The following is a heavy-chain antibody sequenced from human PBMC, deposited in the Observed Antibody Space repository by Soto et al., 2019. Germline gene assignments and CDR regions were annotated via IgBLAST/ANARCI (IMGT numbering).Heavy chain of an antibody. CDR1: GFTFSGSA. V-gene: IGHV3-73*01. J-gene: IGHJ4*02. CDR3: TSSDSMVRGAQPSDY. Sequence: GGSLRLSCAASGFTFSGSAMHCVRQASGKGLEWVGRIRSKANSYATAYAASVKGRFTISRDDSKNTAYLQMNSLKTEDTAVYYCTSSDSMVRGAQPSDYWGQGTLVTVSS. D-gene: IGHD3-10*01. CDR2: IRSKANSYAT.